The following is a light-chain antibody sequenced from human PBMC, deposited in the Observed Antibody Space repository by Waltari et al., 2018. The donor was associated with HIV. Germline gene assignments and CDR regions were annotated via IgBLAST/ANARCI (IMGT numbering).Light chain of an antibody. J-gene: IGLJ3*02. CDR1: STNTGNNF. CDR3: GTWDSSLRSVV. V-gene: IGLV1-51*02. CDR2: ETK. Sequence: QSVLTQPPSVSAAPGQTDANPCSGSSTNTGNNFVSWYHPLSGTTPKLLIYETKTRPSGSTHVLSASTAGTSATLVITGLQTGDEADYYCGTWDSSLRSVVFGGGTKLAVL.